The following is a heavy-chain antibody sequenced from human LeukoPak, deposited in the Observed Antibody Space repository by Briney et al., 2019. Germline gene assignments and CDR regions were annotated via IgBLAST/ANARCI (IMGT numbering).Heavy chain of an antibody. D-gene: IGHD2-15*01. CDR3: ARVYCSGGSCYSSFGGYFDY. Sequence: ASVKVSCKASGYTFTSYGISWVRQAPGQELEWMGWISAYNGNTNYAQKLQGRVTMTTDTSTSTAYMELRSLRSDDTAVYYCARVYCSGGSCYSSFGGYFDYWGQGTLVTVSS. V-gene: IGHV1-18*01. CDR2: ISAYNGNT. J-gene: IGHJ4*02. CDR1: GYTFTSYG.